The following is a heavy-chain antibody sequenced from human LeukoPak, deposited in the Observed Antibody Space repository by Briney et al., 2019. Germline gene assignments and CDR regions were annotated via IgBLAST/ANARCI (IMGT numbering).Heavy chain of an antibody. J-gene: IGHJ4*02. Sequence: PGGSLRLSCSASGFTFSSYAMSWVRQAPGKGLEWLTIISSDESIKIYSDSVKGRFTISRDNSKNTLYLQMNSLRAEDTAVYYCAKGRYSGYDYFDYWGQGTLVTVSS. V-gene: IGHV3-23*03. CDR3: AKGRYSGYDYFDY. CDR1: GFTFSSYA. CDR2: ISSDESIK. D-gene: IGHD5-12*01.